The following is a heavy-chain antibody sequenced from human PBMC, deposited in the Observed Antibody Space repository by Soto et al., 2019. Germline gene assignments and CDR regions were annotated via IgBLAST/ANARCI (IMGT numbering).Heavy chain of an antibody. CDR3: ARDLRGWLLVLLKSSSHLESFDI. V-gene: IGHV6-1*01. Sequence: PSQTLSLTCAISGDSVSSNSAAWNWIRQSPSRGLEWLGRTYYRSKWYNDYAVFVKSRITINPHTSKNQFSLQLNSVTPEDTAVYYCARDLRGWLLVLLKSSSHLESFDIWGQGTMITGSS. D-gene: IGHD6-6*01. CDR2: TYYRSKWYN. CDR1: GDSVSSNSAA. J-gene: IGHJ3*02.